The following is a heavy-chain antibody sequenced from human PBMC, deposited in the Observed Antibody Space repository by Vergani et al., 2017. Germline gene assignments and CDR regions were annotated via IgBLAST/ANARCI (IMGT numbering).Heavy chain of an antibody. V-gene: IGHV4-39*02. CDR2: IYYSGST. CDR3: ARELRFLEWFYYYYMDV. CDR1: NDSVSNTFYY. D-gene: IGHD3-3*01. Sequence: QVQLQESGPGLVKPSETLSLTCTVSNDSVSNTFYYWGWIRQTPGKGLEWIGSIYYSGSTYYNPSLKSRVTISVDTSKNQFSLKLSSVTAADTAVYYCARELRFLEWFYYYYMDVWGKGTTVTVSS. J-gene: IGHJ6*03.